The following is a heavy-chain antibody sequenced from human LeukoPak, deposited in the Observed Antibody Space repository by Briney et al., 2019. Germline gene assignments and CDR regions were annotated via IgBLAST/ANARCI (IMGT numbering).Heavy chain of an antibody. Sequence: SVKVSFKSSGCTFSSYAIGWVRQAPGQGLEWVGGIIPIFCTANYAQKFQGRVTITADESTSTAYMELSSLRSEDTDVYYCANATRYFDWLLPLDYWGQGTLVTVSS. CDR1: GCTFSSYA. CDR2: IIPIFCTA. D-gene: IGHD3-9*01. CDR3: ANATRYFDWLLPLDY. J-gene: IGHJ4*02. V-gene: IGHV1-69*13.